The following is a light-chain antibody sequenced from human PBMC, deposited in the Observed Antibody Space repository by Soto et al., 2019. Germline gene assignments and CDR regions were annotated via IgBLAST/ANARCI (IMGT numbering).Light chain of an antibody. CDR1: QSVSSY. J-gene: IGKJ5*01. V-gene: IGKV3-11*01. CDR2: DAS. CDR3: QQRSNWPPIT. Sequence: EIVLKQSPVTLSLSQGERATLSCRASQSVSSYLAWYQQKPGQAPRLLIYDASNRATGIPARFSGGGSGTDFTLTIDNLEPEDFAIYYCQQRSNWPPITFGQGTRLEIK.